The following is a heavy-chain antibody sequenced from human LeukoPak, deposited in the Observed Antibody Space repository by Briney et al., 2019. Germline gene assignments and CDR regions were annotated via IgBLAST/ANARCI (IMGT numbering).Heavy chain of an antibody. V-gene: IGHV1-18*01. J-gene: IGHJ4*02. CDR2: ISAYNGNT. CDR3: ARALYYYDNQGDFDY. CDR1: GYTFTSYG. Sequence: GASVKVSCKASGYTFTSYGISWVRQAPGQGLEWMGWISAYNGNTNYAQKLQGRVTMTTDTSTSTAYMELRSLRSEDTAVYYCARALYYYDNQGDFDYWGQGTLVTVSS. D-gene: IGHD3-22*01.